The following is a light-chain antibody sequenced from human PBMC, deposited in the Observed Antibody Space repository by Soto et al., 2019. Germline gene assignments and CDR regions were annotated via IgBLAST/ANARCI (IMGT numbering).Light chain of an antibody. Sequence: QSALTQPRSVSGSPRQSVTISCTGTSSYVGGYNYVSWYQQHPGKAPQLLIFNFNRRPSGVPDRFSGSTSGNTPSLTISGLQAEDEADYYCCSYVGSYTFVFETGTKVTVL. CDR1: SSYVGGYNY. J-gene: IGLJ1*01. CDR3: CSYVGSYTFV. V-gene: IGLV2-11*01. CDR2: NFN.